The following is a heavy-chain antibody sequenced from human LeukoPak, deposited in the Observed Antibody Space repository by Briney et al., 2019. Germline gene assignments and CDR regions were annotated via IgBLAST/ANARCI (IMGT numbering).Heavy chain of an antibody. CDR1: GYSISSGYY. D-gene: IGHD1-26*01. V-gene: IGHV4-38-2*02. Sequence: SETLSLTCTVSGYSISSGYYWGWIRPPPGKGLEWIGSIYHSGSTYYNLSLKSRVTISVDTSKNQFSLKLSSVTAADTAVYYCARHWEGAGPFDYWGQGTLVTVSS. CDR3: ARHWEGAGPFDY. J-gene: IGHJ4*02. CDR2: IYHSGST.